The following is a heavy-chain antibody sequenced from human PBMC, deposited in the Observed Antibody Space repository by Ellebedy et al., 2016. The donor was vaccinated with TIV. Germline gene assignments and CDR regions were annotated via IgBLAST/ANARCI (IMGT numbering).Heavy chain of an antibody. CDR3: AKTGFYYYYGMDV. CDR2: IKQDGSEK. CDR1: GFTFSAYW. Sequence: GESLKISCAASGFTFSAYWMTWVRQAPEKGLQWVANIKQDGSEKFYVASVKGRFTISRDNANNSLFLQITSLRAEDTAVYYCAKTGFYYYYGMDVWGQGTTVTVSS. V-gene: IGHV3-7*01. J-gene: IGHJ6*02.